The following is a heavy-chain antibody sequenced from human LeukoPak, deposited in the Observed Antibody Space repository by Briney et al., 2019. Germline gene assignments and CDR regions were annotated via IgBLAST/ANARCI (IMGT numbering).Heavy chain of an antibody. D-gene: IGHD3-3*01. V-gene: IGHV4-59*12. CDR2: NHNNGNT. J-gene: IGHJ4*02. CDR3: ARGRITFFGVVTPHFDH. CDR1: GGSISSYY. Sequence: SETLSLTCTVSGGSISSYYWSWIRQPPGKQLEWIGYNHNNGNTNYNPSLKGRVTISVDTSRNQFSLRLTSVTADDTAMYYCARGRITFFGVVTPHFDHWGQGTQVVVS.